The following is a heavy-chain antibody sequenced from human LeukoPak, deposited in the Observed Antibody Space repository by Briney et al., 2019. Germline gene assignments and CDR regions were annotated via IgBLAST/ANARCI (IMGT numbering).Heavy chain of an antibody. CDR1: GDSVSSNSAA. Sequence: SQTLPLTCAISGDSVSSNSAAWNWIRQSPSRGLEWLGRTYYRSKWYNDYAVSVKSRITINPDTSKNQFSLQLNSVTPEDTAVYYCARGYDSSGYYSFLEYYFDYWGQGTLVTVSS. J-gene: IGHJ4*02. CDR2: TYYRSKWYN. V-gene: IGHV6-1*01. CDR3: ARGYDSSGYYSFLEYYFDY. D-gene: IGHD3-22*01.